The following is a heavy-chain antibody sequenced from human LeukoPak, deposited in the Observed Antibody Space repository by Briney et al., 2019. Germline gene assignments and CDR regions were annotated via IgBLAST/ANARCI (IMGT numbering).Heavy chain of an antibody. V-gene: IGHV1-46*01. D-gene: IGHD6-13*01. CDR1: GYTFTPYY. J-gene: IGHJ4*02. CDR3: ARDQRGGRISWYSHFDF. CDR2: INPTSANT. Sequence: ASVKVSCKAYGYTFTPYYMHGVRQAPGQGLEWMGIINPTSANTRYAQKFQGRVTMTRDTSTSTVYMELSSLTSEDTAVYYCARDQRGGRISWYSHFDFWGQGTLVTVSS.